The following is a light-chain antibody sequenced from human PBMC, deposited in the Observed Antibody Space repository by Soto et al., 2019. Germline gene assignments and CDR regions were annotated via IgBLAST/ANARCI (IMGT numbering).Light chain of an antibody. V-gene: IGKV3-20*01. J-gene: IGKJ4*01. CDR3: QQYGSSLLT. Sequence: EIVLTQSPGTLSLSPGDRATLSCRASQSVSSNYLAWYQQKPGQAPRLLIYGASSRATGIPDRFSGSGSGTDFTLTISRLEPEDFAFYYCQQYGSSLLTFGGGTKVEIK. CDR2: GAS. CDR1: QSVSSNY.